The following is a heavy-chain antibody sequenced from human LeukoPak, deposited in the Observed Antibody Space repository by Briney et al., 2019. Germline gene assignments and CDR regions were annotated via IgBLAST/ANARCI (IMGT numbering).Heavy chain of an antibody. Sequence: ASVKVSCKASGYTFTSYGISWVRQAPGQGLEWMGLISAYNGNTNYAQKLQGRVTMTTDTSTSTAYMELRSLRSDDTAVYYCARDRGGYSSGWYVGNDYWGQGTLVTVSS. D-gene: IGHD6-19*01. CDR3: ARDRGGYSSGWYVGNDY. V-gene: IGHV1-18*01. J-gene: IGHJ4*02. CDR2: ISAYNGNT. CDR1: GYTFTSYG.